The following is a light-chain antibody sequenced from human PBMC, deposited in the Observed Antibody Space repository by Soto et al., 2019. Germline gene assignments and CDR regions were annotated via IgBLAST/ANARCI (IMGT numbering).Light chain of an antibody. Sequence: EIVMTQSPATLSVSPGERATLSCRASQSVSSDLGWYQQKPGQAPRLLIYGASTRATGIPARFSGSGSGTEFTLTISSLQSEDFAVYYCQQYIRWPLTFGGGTKVEIK. CDR1: QSVSSD. V-gene: IGKV3-15*01. J-gene: IGKJ4*01. CDR3: QQYIRWPLT. CDR2: GAS.